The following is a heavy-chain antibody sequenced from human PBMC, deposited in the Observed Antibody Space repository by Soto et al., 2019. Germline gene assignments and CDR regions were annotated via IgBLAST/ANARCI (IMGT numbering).Heavy chain of an antibody. CDR1: GGFLSESY. D-gene: IGHD3-16*01. CDR2: INHVGGT. CDR3: VRIRYQLPSSVLWLDP. J-gene: IGHJ5*02. V-gene: IGHV4-34*01. Sequence: SETLSLTCAVYGGFLSESYWTRIRQPPGKGLEWIGEINHVGGTNYNPSLKSRVTMSVDTSQNQFSLRLISVTAADTAMYFCVRIRYQLPSSVLWLDPWGQGTPVTVSS.